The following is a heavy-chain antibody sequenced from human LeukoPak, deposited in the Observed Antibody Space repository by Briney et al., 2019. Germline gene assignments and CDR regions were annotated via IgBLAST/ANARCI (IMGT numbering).Heavy chain of an antibody. CDR2: ISGSSSTI. CDR1: GFTFSSYA. Sequence: GGSLRLSCAASGFTFSSYAMSWVRQAPGKGLEWVSAISGSSSTIYYADSVKGRFTISRDNAKNLLYLQMNSLRDEDTAVYYCASSNGALDIWGQGTMVTVSS. CDR3: ASSNGALDI. V-gene: IGHV3-48*02. J-gene: IGHJ3*02. D-gene: IGHD2-8*01.